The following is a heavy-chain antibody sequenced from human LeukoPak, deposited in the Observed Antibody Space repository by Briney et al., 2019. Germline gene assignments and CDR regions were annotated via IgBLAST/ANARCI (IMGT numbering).Heavy chain of an antibody. CDR1: GFTFSSYA. Sequence: PGGSLRLSCAASGFTFSSYAMHWVRQAPGKGLEWVAVISYDGSNKYYADSVKGRFTIFRDNSKNTLYLQMNSLRAEDTAVYYCARAFYDILTRAYYYYYYGMDVWGQGTTVTVSS. V-gene: IGHV3-30*04. D-gene: IGHD3-9*01. J-gene: IGHJ6*02. CDR3: ARAFYDILTRAYYYYYYGMDV. CDR2: ISYDGSNK.